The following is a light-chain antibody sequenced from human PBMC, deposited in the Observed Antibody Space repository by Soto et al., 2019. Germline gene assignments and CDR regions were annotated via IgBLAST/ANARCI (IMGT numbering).Light chain of an antibody. Sequence: QSVLTQPPSASGTPGQRVTISCSGSSSNIGSSSVNWYQQLPGTAPKVLIYSNNQRPSGVPDRFSGSKSGTSASLAISGLQSGDEADYYCAAWDDSLNGWVFGGGTKLTVL. CDR2: SNN. V-gene: IGLV1-44*01. CDR3: AAWDDSLNGWV. J-gene: IGLJ3*02. CDR1: SSNIGSSS.